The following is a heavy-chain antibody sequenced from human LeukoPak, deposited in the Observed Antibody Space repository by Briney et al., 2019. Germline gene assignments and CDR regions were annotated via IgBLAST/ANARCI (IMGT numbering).Heavy chain of an antibody. CDR3: ASPDPVIAAGPNAFDI. Sequence: SVKVSCKASGGTFSSYAISWVRQAPGQGLEWMGRIIPIFGTANYAQKFQGRVTITADKSTSTAYMELSSLRSEDTAVYYCASPDPVIAAGPNAFDIWGQGTMVTVSS. CDR1: GGTFSSYA. V-gene: IGHV1-69*06. CDR2: IIPIFGTA. D-gene: IGHD6-6*01. J-gene: IGHJ3*02.